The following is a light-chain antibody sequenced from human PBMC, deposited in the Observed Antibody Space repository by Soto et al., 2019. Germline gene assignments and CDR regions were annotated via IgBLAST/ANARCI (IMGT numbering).Light chain of an antibody. CDR3: MQFLEAGRRP. CDR2: LGS. CDR1: QSLLHSNGYNY. Sequence: DIVMTQSPLSLPVTPGEPASISCRSSQSLLHSNGYNYLDWYLQKPGQSPQLLIYLGSNRASGVPDRFRGSGSGTDLTLKISRVEVEDVGGYYCMQFLEAGRRPFGQGTKVDLK. J-gene: IGKJ1*01. V-gene: IGKV2-28*01.